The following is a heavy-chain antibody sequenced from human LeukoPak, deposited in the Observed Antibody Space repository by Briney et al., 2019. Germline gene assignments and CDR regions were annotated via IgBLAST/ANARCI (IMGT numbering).Heavy chain of an antibody. Sequence: PSETLSLTCTVSGGSISSSSYSWGWIRQPPGKGLEWIGSIYYSGSTYYNPSLKSRVTISVDTSKNQFSLKLSSVTAADTAVYYCAAYSSILRDGMDVWGQGTTVTVSS. V-gene: IGHV4-39*01. D-gene: IGHD6-13*01. CDR1: GGSISSSSYS. CDR3: AAYSSILRDGMDV. J-gene: IGHJ6*02. CDR2: IYYSGST.